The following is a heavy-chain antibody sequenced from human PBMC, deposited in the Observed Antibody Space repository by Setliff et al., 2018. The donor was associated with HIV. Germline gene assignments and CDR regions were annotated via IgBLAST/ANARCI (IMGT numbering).Heavy chain of an antibody. CDR3: ARENGRTNYYYYYGMDV. Sequence: PSETLSLTCAVSGGSISTYYWSWVRQPAGKGLEWIGRIYTSGSTNYNPSLKSRVTISLDTSKNQFSLKLSSVTTADTAVYYCARENGRTNYYYYYGMDVWGQGTTVTVSS. CDR2: IYTSGST. CDR1: GGSISTYY. J-gene: IGHJ6*02. V-gene: IGHV4-4*07.